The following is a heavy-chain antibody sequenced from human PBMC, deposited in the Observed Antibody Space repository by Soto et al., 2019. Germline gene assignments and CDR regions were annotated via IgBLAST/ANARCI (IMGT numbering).Heavy chain of an antibody. V-gene: IGHV3-33*01. Sequence: GGSLRLSCAASGFTFSSYGMHWVRQAPGKGLEWVAVIWYDGSNKYYADSVKGRFTISRDNSKNTLYLQMNSLRAEDTAVYYCARVLTWVTPRYYYGMDVRGQGTTVTVSS. CDR1: GFTFSSYG. J-gene: IGHJ6*02. D-gene: IGHD3-9*01. CDR2: IWYDGSNK. CDR3: ARVLTWVTPRYYYGMDV.